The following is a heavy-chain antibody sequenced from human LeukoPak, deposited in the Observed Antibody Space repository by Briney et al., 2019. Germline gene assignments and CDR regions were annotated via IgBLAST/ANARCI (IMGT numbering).Heavy chain of an antibody. CDR1: GFTFSSYA. J-gene: IGHJ3*02. D-gene: IGHD3-22*01. CDR3: AKLSGITMIVVVTGNDAFDI. V-gene: IGHV3-23*01. Sequence: GGSLRLSCAASGFTFSSYAMSWVRQAPGKGLEWVSAISGSGGSTYYADSVKGRFTISRDNSKNTLYLQMNSLRAEDTAVYYCAKLSGITMIVVVTGNDAFDIWGQGTMVTVSS. CDR2: ISGSGGST.